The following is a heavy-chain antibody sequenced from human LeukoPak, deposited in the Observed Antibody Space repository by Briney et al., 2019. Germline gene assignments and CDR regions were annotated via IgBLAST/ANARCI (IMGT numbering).Heavy chain of an antibody. CDR1: GFTFTNYW. CDR2: IKQDGSEK. D-gene: IGHD3-3*01. CDR3: ARGGGDFWSAYYSGYYFDY. J-gene: IGHJ4*02. Sequence: GGSLRLSCAASGFTFTNYWMSWVRQAPGKGLEWVANIKQDGSEKYHVDSVKGRFTISRDNAKSSLYLQMNSLRAEDTAVYYCARGGGDFWSAYYSGYYFDYWGQGTLVIVSS. V-gene: IGHV3-7*01.